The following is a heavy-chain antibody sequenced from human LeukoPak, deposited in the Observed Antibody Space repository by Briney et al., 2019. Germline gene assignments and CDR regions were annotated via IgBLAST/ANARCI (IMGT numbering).Heavy chain of an antibody. D-gene: IGHD4-17*01. CDR3: ARDQLGDGDYLFDH. CDR2: INGDGSST. J-gene: IGHJ4*02. CDR1: GFPFCRYW. V-gene: IGHV3-74*01. Sequence: GGSLRLSCAASGFPFCRYWMLWVPHPREEGPVWVSRINGDGSSTTQVDSVKGRFTISRDNAKNTLYLEMNSLRAEDTAVYYCARDQLGDGDYLFDHWGQGTLVTVSS.